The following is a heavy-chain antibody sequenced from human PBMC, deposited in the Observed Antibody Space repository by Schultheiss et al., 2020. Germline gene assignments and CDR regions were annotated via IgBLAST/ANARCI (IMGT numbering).Heavy chain of an antibody. J-gene: IGHJ4*02. CDR2: IYYSGST. V-gene: IGHV4-59*01. Sequence: SETLSLTCTVSGGSISSYYWSWIRQPPGKGLEWIGYIYYSGSTYYNPSLKSRVTISVDTSKNQFSLKLHSVTAADTAAYYCARDRAQSNSGWPSYFDYWGQGTLVTVSS. CDR3: ARDRAQSNSGWPSYFDY. D-gene: IGHD5-12*01. CDR1: GGSISSYY.